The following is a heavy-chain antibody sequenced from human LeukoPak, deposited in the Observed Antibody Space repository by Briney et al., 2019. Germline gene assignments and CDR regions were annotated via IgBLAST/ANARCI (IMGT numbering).Heavy chain of an antibody. D-gene: IGHD5-24*01. CDR1: GFTFSSYW. J-gene: IGHJ4*02. Sequence: GGSLRLSCVASGFTFSSYWMHWVRQAPGKVLVWVSRINSDGSSTSYADSVKGRFTISRDNAKNTLYLQMNSLRAEDTAVYYCASQRWLQSSFDYWGQGTLVTVSS. CDR2: INSDGSST. V-gene: IGHV3-74*01. CDR3: ASQRWLQSSFDY.